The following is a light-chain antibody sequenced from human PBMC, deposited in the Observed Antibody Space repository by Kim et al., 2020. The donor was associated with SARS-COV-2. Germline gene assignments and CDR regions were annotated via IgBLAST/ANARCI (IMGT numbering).Light chain of an antibody. CDR1: SGDVGGYNF. J-gene: IGLJ1*01. CDR2: EVS. Sequence: GQSVAISCTGTSGDVGGYNFVSGYQQHPGKAPKLMIYEVSKRPSGFPDGFSGSKSGNTASLTVSGLQAEDEADYYGSSYVSSNNYVFGTGTKVTVL. V-gene: IGLV2-8*01. CDR3: SSYVSSNNYV.